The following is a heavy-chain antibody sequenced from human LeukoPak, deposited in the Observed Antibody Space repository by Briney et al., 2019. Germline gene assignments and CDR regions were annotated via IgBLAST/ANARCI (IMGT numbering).Heavy chain of an antibody. CDR1: GFTVSSNY. Sequence: GGSLRLSCAASGFTVSSNYMSWVRQAPGKGLEWVSVIYSGGSTYYADSVKGRFTISRDNAKNSLYLQMNSLRAEDTAVYYCAKDRLGYCGGDCFPYYFDYWGQGTLVTVSS. CDR2: IYSGGST. J-gene: IGHJ4*02. V-gene: IGHV3-53*01. CDR3: AKDRLGYCGGDCFPYYFDY. D-gene: IGHD2-21*02.